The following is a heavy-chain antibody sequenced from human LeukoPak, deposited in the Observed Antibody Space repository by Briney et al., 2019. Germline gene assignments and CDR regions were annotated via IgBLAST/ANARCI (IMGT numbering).Heavy chain of an antibody. CDR1: GGSFSGYY. J-gene: IGHJ5*02. D-gene: IGHD2-15*01. CDR2: INHSGST. CDR3: ARGRYCSGGSCYDPRWFDP. Sequence: SETLSLTCAVYGGSFSGYYWGWIRQPPGKGLEWIGEINHSGSTNYNPSLKSRVTISVDTSKNQFSLKLSSVTAADTAVYYCARGRYCSGGSCYDPRWFDPWGQGTLVTVSS. V-gene: IGHV4-34*01.